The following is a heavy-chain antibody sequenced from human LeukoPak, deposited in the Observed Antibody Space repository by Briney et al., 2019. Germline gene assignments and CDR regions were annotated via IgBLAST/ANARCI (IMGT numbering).Heavy chain of an antibody. CDR3: ARGGRYCSSTSCYRTLLGGFDP. D-gene: IGHD2-2*01. CDR1: GGSFSGYY. CDR2: INHSGST. J-gene: IGHJ5*02. Sequence: SETLSLTCAVYGGSFSGYYWSWIRQPPGKGLEWIGEINHSGSTNYNPSLKSRVTISVDTSKNQFSLKLSSVTAADTAVYYCARGGRYCSSTSCYRTLLGGFDPWGQGTLVTVSS. V-gene: IGHV4-34*01.